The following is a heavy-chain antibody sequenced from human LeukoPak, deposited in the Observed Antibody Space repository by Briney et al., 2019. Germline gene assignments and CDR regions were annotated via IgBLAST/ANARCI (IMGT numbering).Heavy chain of an antibody. D-gene: IGHD5-12*01. V-gene: IGHV3-74*01. Sequence: PGGSLRLSCAASGFTFSSHDMTWVRQVPGKGLVWVSRINRDGSSTNYADSVKGRFTISRDNAKNTLYLQMSSLRAEDTAVYFCARDLEVATGPDYWGQGTLVTVSS. CDR2: INRDGSST. CDR1: GFTFSSHD. CDR3: ARDLEVATGPDY. J-gene: IGHJ4*02.